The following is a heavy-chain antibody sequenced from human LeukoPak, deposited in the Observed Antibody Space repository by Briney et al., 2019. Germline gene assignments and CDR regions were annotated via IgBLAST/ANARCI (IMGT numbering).Heavy chain of an antibody. J-gene: IGHJ6*02. Sequence: GRSLRLSCAASGFTFSSYGMHWVRQAPGKGLEWVAVIWHDGGNKYYAASVKGRFTISRDNSKNTLYLQMNSLRAEDTAVYYCARERVTGTSYYYYYGMDVWGQGTTVTVSS. CDR2: IWHDGGNK. D-gene: IGHD6-19*01. V-gene: IGHV3-33*01. CDR3: ARERVTGTSYYYYYGMDV. CDR1: GFTFSSYG.